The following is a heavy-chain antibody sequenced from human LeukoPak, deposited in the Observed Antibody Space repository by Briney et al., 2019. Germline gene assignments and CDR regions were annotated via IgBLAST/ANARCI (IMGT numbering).Heavy chain of an antibody. CDR1: GFTVSSNY. CDR2: IYSGGST. J-gene: IGHJ4*02. V-gene: IGHV3-53*01. CDR3: ARDGDYGSGSPFDY. D-gene: IGHD3-10*01. Sequence: GSLRPSGAASGFTVSSNYRSWGRPAPGKVLGGVSVIYSGGSTYYADSVKGRFTISRDNSKNTLYLQMNSLRAEDTAVYYCARDGDYGSGSPFDYWGQGPLVTVSS.